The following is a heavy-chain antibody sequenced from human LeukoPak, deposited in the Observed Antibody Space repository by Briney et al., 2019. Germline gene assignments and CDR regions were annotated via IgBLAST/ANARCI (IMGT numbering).Heavy chain of an antibody. CDR2: INPNSGGT. V-gene: IGHV1-2*02. CDR3: ARADGSAWPTGEFDY. CDR1: GYTFSGYY. D-gene: IGHD6-19*01. Sequence: RGASVKVSCKASGYTFSGYYMHWVRQAPGQGLEWMGWINPNSGGTNYVQKFQGRVTMTRDTSISTAYMDLSRLRSDDTAVYYCARADGSAWPTGEFDYWGQGTLVTVSS. J-gene: IGHJ4*02.